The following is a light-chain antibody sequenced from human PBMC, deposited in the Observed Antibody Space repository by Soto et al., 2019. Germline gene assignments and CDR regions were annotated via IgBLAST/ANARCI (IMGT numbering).Light chain of an antibody. CDR1: SSNIGGNS. CDR2: DDN. V-gene: IGLV1-51*01. CDR3: AAWDDSLHAVV. J-gene: IGLJ2*01. Sequence: QSVMTQPPSVSAAPGQKVTISCSGSSSNIGGNSVSWYQQLPGTAPKLLIYDDNKRPSGIPDRFSGSKSGTSASLAISGLQSDDESDYYCAAWDDSLHAVVFGGGTKLTVL.